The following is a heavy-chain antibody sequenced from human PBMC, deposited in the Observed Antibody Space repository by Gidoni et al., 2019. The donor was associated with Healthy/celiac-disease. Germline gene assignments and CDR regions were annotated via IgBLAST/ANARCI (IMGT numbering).Heavy chain of an antibody. Sequence: EVQLVQSGAEVKKPGESLKISCKGSGYSFNSYWIGWLRQMPGKGLEWMGIIYPGDSDTRYSPSFQGQVTISADKSISTAYLQWSSLKASDTAMYYCARLGDYGSGSYGYYYYYGMDVWGQGTTVTVSS. CDR2: IYPGDSDT. CDR3: ARLGDYGSGSYGYYYYYGMDV. CDR1: GYSFNSYW. D-gene: IGHD3-10*01. V-gene: IGHV5-51*03. J-gene: IGHJ6*02.